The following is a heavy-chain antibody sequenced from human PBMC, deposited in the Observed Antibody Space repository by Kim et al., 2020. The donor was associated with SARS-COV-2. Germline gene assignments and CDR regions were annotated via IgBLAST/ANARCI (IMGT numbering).Heavy chain of an antibody. J-gene: IGHJ3*02. CDR2: ISYDGSNK. CDR1: RFTFSSYA. V-gene: IGHV3-30*04. D-gene: IGHD2-21*02. Sequence: GGSLRLSCAASRFTFSSYAMHWVRQAPGKGLEWVAIISYDGSNKYYAGSVKGRFTISRDNSKNTLYLQMNSLRAEDTAVYYCARSCGGDCYSSPGAFDI. CDR3: ARSCGGDCYSSPGAFDI.